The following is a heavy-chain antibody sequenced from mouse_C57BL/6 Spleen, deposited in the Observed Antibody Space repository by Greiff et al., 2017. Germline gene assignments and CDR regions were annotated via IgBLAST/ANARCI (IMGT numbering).Heavy chain of an antibody. Sequence: EVKVVESGGGLVKPGGSLKLSCAASGFTFSRYAMSWVRQPPEKRLEWVATLSDGGSYTYYPDNVKGRFTTSRDNAKNNLYLQMSHLKSEDTAMYYCARSTPYAMDYWGQGTSVTVSS. D-gene: IGHD5-1*01. V-gene: IGHV5-4*03. CDR3: ARSTPYAMDY. CDR1: GFTFSRYA. CDR2: LSDGGSYT. J-gene: IGHJ4*01.